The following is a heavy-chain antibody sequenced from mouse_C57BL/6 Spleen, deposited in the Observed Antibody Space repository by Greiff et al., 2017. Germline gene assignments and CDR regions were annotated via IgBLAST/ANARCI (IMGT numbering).Heavy chain of an antibody. CDR2: INPNNGGT. CDR3: ARRQLRLRGGMDY. V-gene: IGHV1-26*01. CDR1: GYTFTDYY. Sequence: EVHLVESGPELVKPGASVKISCKASGYTFTDYYMNWVKQSHGKSLEWIGDINPNNGGTSYNQKFKGKATLTVDKSSSTAYMELRSLTSEDSAVYYCARRQLRLRGGMDYWGQGTSVTVSS. J-gene: IGHJ4*01. D-gene: IGHD3-2*02.